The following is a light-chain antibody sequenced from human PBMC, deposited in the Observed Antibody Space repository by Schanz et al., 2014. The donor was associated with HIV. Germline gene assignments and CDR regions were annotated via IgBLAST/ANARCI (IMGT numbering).Light chain of an antibody. V-gene: IGKV1-33*01. CDR3: QQYDRLSSVT. CDR1: QDINNY. Sequence: DIQMTQSPSSLSASVGDRVIITCQANQDINNYLSWYQQKPGKPPKLLIYDVSILETGVPSRFSGHASGTEFTLTISSLQPEDFATYYCQQYDRLSSVTFGGGTKVDMK. J-gene: IGKJ4*01. CDR2: DVS.